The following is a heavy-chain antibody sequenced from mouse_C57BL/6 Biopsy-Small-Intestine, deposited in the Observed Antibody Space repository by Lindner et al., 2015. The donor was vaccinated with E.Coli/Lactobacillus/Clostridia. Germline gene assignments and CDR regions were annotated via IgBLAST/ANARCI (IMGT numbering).Heavy chain of an antibody. D-gene: IGHD2-3*01. V-gene: IGHV5-17*01. CDR1: GFTFSDYG. J-gene: IGHJ3*01. Sequence: VQLQESGGGLVKPGGSLKLSCAGSGFTFSDYGMHWVRQAPEKGLEWVAYISSGSNTIYYADTVKGRFTISRDNAKNTLFLQMTSLRSEDTAMYYCARNGYYGNWFVYWGQGTLVTVSA. CDR3: ARNGYYGNWFVY. CDR2: ISSGSNTI.